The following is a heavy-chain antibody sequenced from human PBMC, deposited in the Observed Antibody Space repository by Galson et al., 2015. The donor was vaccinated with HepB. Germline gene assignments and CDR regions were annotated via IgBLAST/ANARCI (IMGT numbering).Heavy chain of an antibody. V-gene: IGHV1-69*13. CDR2: IIPIFGTA. CDR1: GGTFSTFA. CDR3: ARNRALEYYYYYMDV. Sequence: SVKVSCKAPGGTFSTFAMNWVRQAPGQGLEWMGGIIPIFGTAKYAQKFQGRVTISADESTSTAYMEVSSLRSEDTAVYYCARNRALEYYYYYMDVWGKGTTVTVSS. D-gene: IGHD1-1*01. J-gene: IGHJ6*03.